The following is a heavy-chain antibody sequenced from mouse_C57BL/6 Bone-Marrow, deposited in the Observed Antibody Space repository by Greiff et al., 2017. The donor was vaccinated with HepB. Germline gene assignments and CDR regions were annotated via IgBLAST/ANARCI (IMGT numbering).Heavy chain of an antibody. Sequence: DVKLQESGAELVRPGASVKLSCTASGFNIKDDYMHWVKQRPEQGLEWIGWIDPENGDTEYASKFQGKATITADTSSNTAYLQLSSLTSEDTAVFYCTTMGDYDESYYAMDYWGQGTSVTVSS. CDR3: TTMGDYDESYYAMDY. D-gene: IGHD2-4*01. V-gene: IGHV14-4*01. J-gene: IGHJ4*01. CDR1: GFNIKDDY. CDR2: IDPENGDT.